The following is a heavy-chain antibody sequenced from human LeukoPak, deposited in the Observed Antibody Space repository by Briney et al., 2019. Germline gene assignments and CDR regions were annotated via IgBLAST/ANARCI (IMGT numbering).Heavy chain of an antibody. Sequence: ASGKVSCKASGYTFTGYYMHWVRQAPGQGLEWMGWINPNSGGTNYAQKFQGRVTMTRDTSISIAYMELSRLRSDDTAVYYCARETHYGDYVFWGQGTLVTVSS. J-gene: IGHJ4*02. CDR2: INPNSGGT. V-gene: IGHV1-2*02. CDR1: GYTFTGYY. D-gene: IGHD4-17*01. CDR3: ARETHYGDYVF.